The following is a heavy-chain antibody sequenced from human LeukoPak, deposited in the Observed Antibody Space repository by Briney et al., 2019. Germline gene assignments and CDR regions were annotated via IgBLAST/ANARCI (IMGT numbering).Heavy chain of an antibody. CDR2: IIPIFGTA. Sequence: ASVKVSCKASGGTFSSYAISWVRQAPGQGLEWMGGIIPIFGTAIYAQKFQGRVTMTEDTSTDTAYMELSSLRSEDTAVYYCATVPPVEMATTYFDYWGQGTLVTVSS. D-gene: IGHD5-24*01. CDR1: GGTFSSYA. J-gene: IGHJ4*02. V-gene: IGHV1-69*06. CDR3: ATVPPVEMATTYFDY.